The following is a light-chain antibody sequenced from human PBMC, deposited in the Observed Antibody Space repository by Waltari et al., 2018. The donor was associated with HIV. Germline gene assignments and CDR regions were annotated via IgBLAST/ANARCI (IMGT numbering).Light chain of an antibody. CDR1: RSNIGSNF. J-gene: IGLJ2*01. V-gene: IGLV1-47*01. Sequence: QSVLTQPPSASGTAGQRVTISCSGSRSNIGSNFVFWYQQFPGSAPKLLIYKNNQRFSGVPGRFSGSESGTSASLAISGPRSEDEAAYYCAAWDDNLVGHVVFGGGTNLTV. CDR3: AAWDDNLVGHVV. CDR2: KNN.